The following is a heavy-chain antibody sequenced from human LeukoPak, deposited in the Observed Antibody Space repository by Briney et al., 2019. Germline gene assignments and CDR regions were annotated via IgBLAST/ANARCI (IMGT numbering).Heavy chain of an antibody. CDR2: FDPEDGEA. Sequence: ASVKVSCKVSGYTLTELSMHLVRQAPGKGLEWMGGFDPEDGEAIYAQKFQGRVTMTEDTSTVTAYMAPSSLRSEDTAVYYCATNPGDSSGYYEAAFDIWGQGRMVTVSS. CDR1: GYTLTELS. D-gene: IGHD3-22*01. V-gene: IGHV1-24*01. CDR3: ATNPGDSSGYYEAAFDI. J-gene: IGHJ3*02.